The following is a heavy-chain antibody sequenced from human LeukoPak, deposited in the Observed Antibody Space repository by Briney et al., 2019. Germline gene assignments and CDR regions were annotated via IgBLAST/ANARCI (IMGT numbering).Heavy chain of an antibody. D-gene: IGHD3-10*01. Sequence: GGSLRLPCAASGFTFSSYGMHWVRQAPGKGLEWVAVIWYDGSNKYYADSVKGRFTISRDNSKNTLYLQMNSLRAEDTAVYYCANADGYYGSGSYDYWGQGTLVTVSS. CDR2: IWYDGSNK. J-gene: IGHJ4*02. V-gene: IGHV3-33*06. CDR3: ANADGYYGSGSYDY. CDR1: GFTFSSYG.